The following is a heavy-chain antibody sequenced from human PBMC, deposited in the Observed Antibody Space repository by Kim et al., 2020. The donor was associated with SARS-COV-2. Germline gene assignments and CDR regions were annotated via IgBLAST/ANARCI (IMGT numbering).Heavy chain of an antibody. J-gene: IGHJ3*02. CDR2: IYYSGST. CDR1: GGSISSSSYY. V-gene: IGHV4-39*01. D-gene: IGHD2-15*01. CDR3: ARLCMRLLLVFHAFDI. Sequence: SETLSLTCTVSGGSISSSSYYWGWIRQPPGKGLEWIGSIYYSGSTYYNPSLKSRVTISVDTSKNQFSLKLSSVTAADTAVYYCARLCMRLLLVFHAFDIWGQGTMVTVSS.